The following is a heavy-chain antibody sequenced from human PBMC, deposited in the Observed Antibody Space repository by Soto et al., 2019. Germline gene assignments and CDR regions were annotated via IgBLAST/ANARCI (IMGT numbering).Heavy chain of an antibody. CDR1: GYTFTSYD. Sequence: GASVKVSCKASGYTFTSYDINWVRQATGQGLEWMGWMSPNSGNTGYAQKFQGRVTMTRNTSISTAYMELSSLRSGDTAVYYCARLRNYDFWSGYYTLFDPWGQGTLVTVSS. V-gene: IGHV1-8*01. CDR2: MSPNSGNT. CDR3: ARLRNYDFWSGYYTLFDP. D-gene: IGHD3-3*01. J-gene: IGHJ5*02.